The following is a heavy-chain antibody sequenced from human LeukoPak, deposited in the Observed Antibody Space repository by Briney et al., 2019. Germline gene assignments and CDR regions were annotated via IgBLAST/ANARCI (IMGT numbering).Heavy chain of an antibody. CDR2: INPSGGRT. V-gene: IGHV1-46*01. CDR3: ARDRTSNWFDP. Sequence: GASVKVSCKASGYTFTSYGISWVRQAPGQGLEWMGIINPSGGRTSYAQKFQGRVTMTRDMSTSTVYMELSSLTSEDTAVYYCARDRTSNWFDPWGQGTLVTVSS. CDR1: GYTFTSYG. J-gene: IGHJ5*02.